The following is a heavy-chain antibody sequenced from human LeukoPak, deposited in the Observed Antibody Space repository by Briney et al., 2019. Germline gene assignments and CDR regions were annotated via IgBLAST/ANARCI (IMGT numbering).Heavy chain of an antibody. CDR1: GFDFSSYS. CDR3: AKWGIAAAGFDY. CDR2: IRPWSDYI. V-gene: IGHV3-21*01. J-gene: IGHJ4*02. Sequence: GGSLRLSCAASGFDFSSYSMNWVRQAPGKGLEWVSAIRPWSDYIYYVDSVKGRFPISRDYAKNSLYLQMNSLRAEDTAVYYCAKWGIAAAGFDYWGQGTLVTVSS. D-gene: IGHD6-13*01.